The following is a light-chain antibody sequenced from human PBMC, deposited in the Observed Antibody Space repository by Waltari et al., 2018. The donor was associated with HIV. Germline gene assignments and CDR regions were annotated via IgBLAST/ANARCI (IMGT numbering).Light chain of an antibody. CDR3: MQALESPLT. CDR1: QSLLKSNGSMY. Sequence: DIVMTQSPLSLSVTPGEPASISCRSSQSLLKSNGSMYVDWYLQKPGQSPQLLIYLGSNRAAGVPDRFSGSGSATDFTLKISRVEAEDAGIYYCMQALESPLTFGGGTRVEIK. J-gene: IGKJ4*01. V-gene: IGKV2-28*01. CDR2: LGS.